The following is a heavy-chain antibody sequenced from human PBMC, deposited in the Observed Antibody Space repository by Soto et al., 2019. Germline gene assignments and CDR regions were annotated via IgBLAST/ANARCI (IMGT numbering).Heavy chain of an antibody. CDR1: GFTVSDYY. CDR2: ISSSSSYT. V-gene: IGHV3-11*05. J-gene: IGHJ2*01. CDR3: ARTIAAAGGRRYFDL. Sequence: QVQLVESGGGLVKPGGSLRLSCAASGFTVSDYYMSWIRQAPGKGPEWVSYISSSSSYTNYADSVRGRFTISRDNAKNSLYLQMNSLRAEDTAVYYCARTIAAAGGRRYFDLWGRGTLVTVSS. D-gene: IGHD6-13*01.